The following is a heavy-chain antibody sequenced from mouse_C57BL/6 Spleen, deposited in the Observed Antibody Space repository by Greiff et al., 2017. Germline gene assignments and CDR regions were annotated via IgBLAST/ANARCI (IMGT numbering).Heavy chain of an antibody. CDR2: IYPRSGNT. D-gene: IGHD3-2*02. CDR1: GYTFTSYG. J-gene: IGHJ4*01. V-gene: IGHV1-81*01. Sequence: QVQLQQSGAELARPGASVKLSCKASGYTFTSYGISWVKQRTGQGLEWIGEIYPRSGNTYYNEKFKGKATLAADKSSSTAYMELRSLTSEDSAVYLCARRGQLRLEGYEAMDYWGQGTAVTVSS. CDR3: ARRGQLRLEGYEAMDY.